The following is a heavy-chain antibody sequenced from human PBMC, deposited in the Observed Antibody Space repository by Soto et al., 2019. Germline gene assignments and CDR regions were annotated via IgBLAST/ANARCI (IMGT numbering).Heavy chain of an antibody. D-gene: IGHD2-21*01. CDR2: MSYDGTTK. CDR3: AREVLWSPYFDY. V-gene: IGHV3-30-3*01. Sequence: QVQLVESGGGVVQPGRSLRLSCAASGFIFSNYVMYWVRQAPGKGLEWVAFMSYDGTTKYYADSVKGRFTISRDNSKNTLYLQMNNLRPEDTGVCYWAREVLWSPYFDYWGQGTLVTVSS. CDR1: GFIFSNYV. J-gene: IGHJ4*02.